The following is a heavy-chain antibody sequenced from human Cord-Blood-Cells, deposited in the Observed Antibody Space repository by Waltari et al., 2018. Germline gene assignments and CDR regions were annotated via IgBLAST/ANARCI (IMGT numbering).Heavy chain of an antibody. CDR3: AKEFWSGYYYYYYMDV. D-gene: IGHD3-3*01. CDR1: GFTFSSYA. CDR2: ISGSGGST. V-gene: IGHV3-23*01. J-gene: IGHJ6*03. Sequence: EVQLLESGGGLVQPGGSLRLSCAASGFTFSSYAMSWVRQAPGKGLEGVSAISGSGGSTYYADSVKGRFTISRDNSKNTLYLQMNSLRAEDTAVYYCAKEFWSGYYYYYYMDVWGKGTTVTVSS.